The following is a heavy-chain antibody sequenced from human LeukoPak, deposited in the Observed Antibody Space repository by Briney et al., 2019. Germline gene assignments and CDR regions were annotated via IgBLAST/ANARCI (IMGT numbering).Heavy chain of an antibody. Sequence: GGSLRLSCAASGFTFSSYEMNWVRQAPGKGLEWVSYISSSGSTIYYADSVKGRFTISRDNAKNSLYLQMNSLRAEDTAVYYCARGGLIRPIDYWGQGTLVTVSS. CDR1: GFTFSSYE. CDR2: ISSSGSTI. J-gene: IGHJ4*02. D-gene: IGHD3-3*01. CDR3: ARGGLIRPIDY. V-gene: IGHV3-48*03.